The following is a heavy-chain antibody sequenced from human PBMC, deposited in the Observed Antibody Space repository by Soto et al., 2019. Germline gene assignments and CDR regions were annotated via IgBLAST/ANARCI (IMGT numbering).Heavy chain of an antibody. D-gene: IGHD3-3*01. CDR1: GGSISSSSYY. V-gene: IGHV4-39*01. CDR3: ARHGAGDFWSGDYYYYMDV. CDR2: IYYSGST. J-gene: IGHJ6*03. Sequence: SETLSLTCTVSGGSISSSSYYWGWIRQPPGKGLEWIGSIYYSGSTYYNPSLKSRVTISVDTSKNQFSLKLSSVTAADTAVYYCARHGAGDFWSGDYYYYMDVWGKGTTVTVSS.